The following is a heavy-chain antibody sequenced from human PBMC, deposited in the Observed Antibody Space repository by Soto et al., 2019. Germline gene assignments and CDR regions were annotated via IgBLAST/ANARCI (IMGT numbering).Heavy chain of an antibody. D-gene: IGHD3-10*01. Sequence: QVQLVQSGAEVKKPGASVKVSCQASGYTFTSYDINWVRQATGQGLEWMGWMNPNNTNTGYAQKFQGRLTMTRNTAMGTAYMELSSLESEDTALYYCASGVGPEVRGGYDYWGQGTLVTVSS. CDR1: GYTFTSYD. J-gene: IGHJ4*02. CDR2: MNPNNTNT. V-gene: IGHV1-8*01. CDR3: ASGVGPEVRGGYDY.